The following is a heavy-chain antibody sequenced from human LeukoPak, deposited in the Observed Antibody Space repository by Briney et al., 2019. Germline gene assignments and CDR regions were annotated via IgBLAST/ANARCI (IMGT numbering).Heavy chain of an antibody. D-gene: IGHD2-15*01. CDR3: ARDGEGYCSGGSCYNLDY. V-gene: IGHV3-7*01. CDR1: EFTFSSYW. Sequence: GGSLRLSCAASEFTFSSYWMSWVRQAPGKGLEWVANIKQDGSEKYYVDSVKGRFTISRDNAKNSLYLQMNSLRAEDTAVYYCARDGEGYCSGGSCYNLDYWGHGTLVTVSS. J-gene: IGHJ4*01. CDR2: IKQDGSEK.